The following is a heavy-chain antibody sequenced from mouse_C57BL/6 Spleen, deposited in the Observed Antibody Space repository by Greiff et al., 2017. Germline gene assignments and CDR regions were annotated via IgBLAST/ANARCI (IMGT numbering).Heavy chain of an antibody. V-gene: IGHV14-2*01. CDR2: IDPEDGET. Sequence: EVKLMESGAELVKPGASVKLSCTASGFNIKDYYMHWVKQRTEQGLEWVGRIDPEDGETKYAPKFQGKATITADTSSNTAYLQLSSLTSEDTAVYYCARSGGSSFYAMDYWGQGTSVTVSS. D-gene: IGHD1-1*01. J-gene: IGHJ4*01. CDR1: GFNIKDYY. CDR3: ARSGGSSFYAMDY.